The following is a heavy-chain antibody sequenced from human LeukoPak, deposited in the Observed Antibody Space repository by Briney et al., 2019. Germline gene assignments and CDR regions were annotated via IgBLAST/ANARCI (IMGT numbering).Heavy chain of an antibody. D-gene: IGHD5-12*01. CDR1: GFTFSSYA. Sequence: GGSLRLSCAASGFTFSSYAMHWVRQAPSKGLEWVAVISYDGSNKYYADSVKGRFTISRDNSKNTLYLQMNSLRAEDTAVYYCARGSSGVSGYDGVWGQGTTVTVSS. CDR2: ISYDGSNK. V-gene: IGHV3-30*04. CDR3: ARGSSGVSGYDGV. J-gene: IGHJ6*02.